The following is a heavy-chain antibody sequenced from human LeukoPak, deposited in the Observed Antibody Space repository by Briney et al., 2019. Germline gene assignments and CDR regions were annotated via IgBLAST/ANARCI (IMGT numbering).Heavy chain of an antibody. V-gene: IGHV3-33*01. CDR3: ARDSRSGIVVVPAAHDPACDI. D-gene: IGHD2-2*01. CDR1: LFTLTRYG. CDR2: IWYEGNNI. J-gene: IGHJ3*02. Sequence: SLRHSCAASLFTLTRYGIHGVRPAPGKGREWVAVIWYEGNNIYYADSVKGRFTISRDNSKNTLYLEMNSLRAEDTAVYYCARDSRSGIVVVPAAHDPACDIWGQGTMVTVSS.